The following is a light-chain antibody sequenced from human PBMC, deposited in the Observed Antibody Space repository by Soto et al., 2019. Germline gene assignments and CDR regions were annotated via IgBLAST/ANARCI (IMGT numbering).Light chain of an antibody. J-gene: IGKJ5*01. CDR1: QSVDSN. V-gene: IGKV3-15*01. Sequence: EIVLTQSPGTLSLSPGERATLSCRSRQSVDSNYLAWYQQKPGQSPRLLLYGSSIRATGIPARFSGSGSGTEFTLPISSLQSEDFAVYYCQQHNNWHPTTFGQGTRLEIK. CDR3: QQHNNWHPTT. CDR2: GSS.